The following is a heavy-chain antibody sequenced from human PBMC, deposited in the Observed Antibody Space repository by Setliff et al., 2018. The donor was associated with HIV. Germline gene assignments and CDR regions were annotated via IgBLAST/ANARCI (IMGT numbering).Heavy chain of an antibody. Sequence: SEPLSLTCAVYGGAFNDFYWGWIRQPPGKGLEWIGNIGNIYNGGSTYYNPSLKSRVTMSVDTSKNQFSLKLSSVTAVDTAVYYCARTALWFDEADWYFDLWGRGTLVTVSS. J-gene: IGHJ2*01. CDR3: ARTALWFDEADWYFDL. D-gene: IGHD3-10*01. CDR1: GGAFNDFY. V-gene: IGHV4-34*01. CDR2: IYNGGST.